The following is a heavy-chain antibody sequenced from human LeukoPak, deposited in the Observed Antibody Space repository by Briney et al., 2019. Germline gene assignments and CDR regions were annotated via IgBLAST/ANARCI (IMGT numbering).Heavy chain of an antibody. CDR1: TFSFSTCW. CDR2: TKQDGTES. Sequence: GSLRLSWAASTFSFSTCWMSSLRQVPGKGLEWVANTKQDGTESQYVDTVKGRFTISRDNTKNSLSLQMNSLTTDYTAVYYSARAPGSNWGQGVLVAVSS. V-gene: IGHV3-7*04. CDR3: ARAPGSN. D-gene: IGHD1-14*01. J-gene: IGHJ4*02.